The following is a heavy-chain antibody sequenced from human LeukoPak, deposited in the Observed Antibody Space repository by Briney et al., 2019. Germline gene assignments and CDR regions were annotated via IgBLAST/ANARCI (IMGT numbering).Heavy chain of an antibody. CDR3: ATTQAEPYYFDY. D-gene: IGHD1-14*01. Sequence: GGSLRLSCAASGFTFSNYWMHWVRQAPGKGLVWVSRINSDGSSTSYADSVKGRFTISRDNAKNTLYLQMNSLRAEDTTVYYCATTQAEPYYFDYWGQGTLVTVSS. J-gene: IGHJ4*02. CDR1: GFTFSNYW. CDR2: INSDGSST. V-gene: IGHV3-74*01.